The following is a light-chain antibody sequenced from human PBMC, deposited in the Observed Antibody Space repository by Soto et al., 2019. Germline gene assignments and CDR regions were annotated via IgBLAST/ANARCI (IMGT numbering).Light chain of an antibody. CDR3: SSYAGRNNLV. CDR1: SSDVGGYNY. CDR2: EVS. J-gene: IGLJ3*02. Sequence: QSVLTQPPSASGSPGQSVTISCTGTSSDVGGYNYVSWYQQYPGKAPKVMIYEVSMRPSGVPDRYSGSKSGNTASLTVSGLQAEDEADHYCSSYAGRNNLVFGGGTKLTVL. V-gene: IGLV2-8*01.